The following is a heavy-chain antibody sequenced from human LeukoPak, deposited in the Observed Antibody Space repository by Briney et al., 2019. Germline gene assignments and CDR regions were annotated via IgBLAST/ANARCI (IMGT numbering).Heavy chain of an antibody. J-gene: IGHJ6*03. CDR2: IKQDGSEK. D-gene: IGHD3-10*01. CDR1: GFTVSTYY. Sequence: GGSLRLSCAASGFTVSTYYMTWVRQAPGKGLEWVANIKQDGSEKYYVDSVKGRFTISRDNAKNSLYLQMNSLRAEDTAVYYCARDPTHSLLWFGELNYYYYMDVWGKGTTVTVSS. V-gene: IGHV3-7*01. CDR3: ARDPTHSLLWFGELNYYYYMDV.